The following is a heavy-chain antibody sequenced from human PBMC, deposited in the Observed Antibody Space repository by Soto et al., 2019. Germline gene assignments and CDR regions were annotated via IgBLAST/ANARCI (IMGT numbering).Heavy chain of an antibody. CDR2: KFYSGSS. CDR1: GGSISSALYY. Sequence: PSETLSLTCTVSGGSISSALYYWAWIRQPPGKGLEWIGSKFYSGSSYYNPSLKSRVTISVDTSKNQFSLKVTSVTAADTAVYYCARQEGSGSYDNWFDPWGQGTLVTVSS. V-gene: IGHV4-39*01. D-gene: IGHD3-10*01. CDR3: ARQEGSGSYDNWFDP. J-gene: IGHJ5*02.